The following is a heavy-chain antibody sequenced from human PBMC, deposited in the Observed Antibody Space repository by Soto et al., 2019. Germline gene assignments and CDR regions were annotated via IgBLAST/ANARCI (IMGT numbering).Heavy chain of an antibody. Sequence: EVQLVESGEGLVQPGGSLRLSCAASGFTFSSYNIHWIRQAPGKGLEFVSAISRSGDRTYYADSVKGRFTITRDNSKNTVWLQMGSLRAEDMVVYYCARARCSSGQCYYCDYWGRGALVSVSS. D-gene: IGHD2-15*01. CDR1: GFTFSSYN. J-gene: IGHJ4*01. V-gene: IGHV3-64*02. CDR3: ARARCSSGQCYYCDY. CDR2: ISRSGDRT.